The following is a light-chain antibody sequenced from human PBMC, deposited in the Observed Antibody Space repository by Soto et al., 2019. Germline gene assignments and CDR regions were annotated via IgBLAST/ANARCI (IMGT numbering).Light chain of an antibody. V-gene: IGKV1-12*01. Sequence: DVQMTQSPSSVSASVGDRITITCRASEGVAAWLAWYQQKPGRAPNLLISAASTLQSGVPPRFSGSGSGTEFTLTITSLQPEDFATYYCQQVKSYPRTFGGGTKVDIK. J-gene: IGKJ4*01. CDR1: EGVAAW. CDR3: QQVKSYPRT. CDR2: AAS.